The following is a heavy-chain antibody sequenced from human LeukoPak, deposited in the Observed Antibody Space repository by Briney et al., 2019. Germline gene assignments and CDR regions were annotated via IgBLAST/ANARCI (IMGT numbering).Heavy chain of an antibody. J-gene: IGHJ5*02. Sequence: PSETLSLTCAVYGGSFSGYYWSWIRQPPGKGLEWIGEINHSGSTNYNPSLKSRVTISVDTSKNQFSLKLSSVTAADTAVYYCARRPSAVYSSSWYRIWFDPWGQGTLVTVSS. CDR2: INHSGST. D-gene: IGHD6-13*01. V-gene: IGHV4-34*01. CDR1: GGSFSGYY. CDR3: ARRPSAVYSSSWYRIWFDP.